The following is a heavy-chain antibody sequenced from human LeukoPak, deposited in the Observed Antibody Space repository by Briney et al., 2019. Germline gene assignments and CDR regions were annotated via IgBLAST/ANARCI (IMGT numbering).Heavy chain of an antibody. J-gene: IGHJ6*03. CDR1: GASISGSGYY. V-gene: IGHV4-39*07. CDR3: ARTANYYYNYMDV. Sequence: SETLSLTCTVSGASISGSGYYWGWIRQPPGKGLEWIATIYYSGSTYYNPSLKSRVTISVDTSKNQFSLNLRSVTAADTAVYYCARTANYYYNYMDVWGKGATVTVSS. CDR2: IYYSGST.